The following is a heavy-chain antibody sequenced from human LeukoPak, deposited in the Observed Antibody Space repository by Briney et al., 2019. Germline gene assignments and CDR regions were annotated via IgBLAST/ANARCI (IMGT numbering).Heavy chain of an antibody. D-gene: IGHD3-22*01. V-gene: IGHV1-2*06. CDR3: ARGGYYYDSSGYYDAFDI. J-gene: IGHJ3*02. Sequence: ASVKVSCKASGYTFTSYYMHWVRQAPGQGLEWMGRINPNSGGTNYAQKFQGRVTMTRDTSISTAYMELSRLRSDDTAVYYCARGGYYYDSSGYYDAFDIWGQGTMVTVSS. CDR1: GYTFTSYY. CDR2: INPNSGGT.